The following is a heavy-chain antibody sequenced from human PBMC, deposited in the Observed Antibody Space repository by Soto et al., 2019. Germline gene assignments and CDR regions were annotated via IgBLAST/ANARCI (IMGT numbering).Heavy chain of an antibody. CDR1: GFSLTTDGVG. J-gene: IGHJ4*02. D-gene: IGHD3-10*01. CDR2: IYWADDE. V-gene: IGHV2-5*02. Sequence: QITLKEYGPTLVTPTQTLTLPCSFSGFSLTTDGVGVGWVRQHPGESLEWLALIYWADDERYSPSLKTRLTLTKDHSKNQVVLIMTNMDPVDTATYYGAQSQNLITEDAQVGDFDYWGQGTLVTVSS. CDR3: AQSQNLITEDAQVGDFDY.